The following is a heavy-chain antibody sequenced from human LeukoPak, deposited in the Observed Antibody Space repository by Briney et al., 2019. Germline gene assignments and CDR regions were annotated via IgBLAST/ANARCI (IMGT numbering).Heavy chain of an antibody. J-gene: IGHJ3*02. V-gene: IGHV3-7*01. Sequence: GGSLRLSCAASGFTFSSYWMSWVRQAPGKGLEWVANIKQDGSEKYYVDSVKGRFTISRDNAKNSLYLQMNSLRAEDTAVYSCATAQYDSSGYYYAFDIWGQGTMVTVSS. CDR1: GFTFSSYW. D-gene: IGHD3-22*01. CDR3: ATAQYDSSGYYYAFDI. CDR2: IKQDGSEK.